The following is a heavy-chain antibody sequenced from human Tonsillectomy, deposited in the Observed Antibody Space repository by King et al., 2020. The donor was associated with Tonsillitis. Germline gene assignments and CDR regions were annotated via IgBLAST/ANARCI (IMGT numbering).Heavy chain of an antibody. CDR2: IGTAGDT. V-gene: IGHV3-13*01. Sequence: VQLVESGGGLVQPGGSLRLSCAASGFTFSSYDIHWVRQATGKGLEWVSAIGTAGDTYYPGSVKGRFTISRENAKNSLYLQMNSLRAGDTAVYYCARGGPYGAPDYWGQGTLVTVSS. D-gene: IGHD4-17*01. CDR3: ARGGPYGAPDY. J-gene: IGHJ4*02. CDR1: GFTFSSYD.